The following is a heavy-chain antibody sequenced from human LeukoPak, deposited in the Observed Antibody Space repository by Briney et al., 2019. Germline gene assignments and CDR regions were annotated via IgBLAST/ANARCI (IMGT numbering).Heavy chain of an antibody. CDR3: ARTLHGDY. D-gene: IGHD4-11*01. V-gene: IGHV3-21*01. CDR2: ISSSSSYI. Sequence: GGSLRLSCAASGFTFDDYGMSWVRQAPGKGLEWVSSISSSSSYIYYADSVKGRFTISRDNAKNSLYLQMNSLRAEDTAVYYCARTLHGDYWGQGTLVTVSS. J-gene: IGHJ4*02. CDR1: GFTFDDYG.